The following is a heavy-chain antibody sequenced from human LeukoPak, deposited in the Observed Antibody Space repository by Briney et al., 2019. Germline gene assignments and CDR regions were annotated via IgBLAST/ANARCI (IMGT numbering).Heavy chain of an antibody. D-gene: IGHD3-10*01. Sequence: GGSLRLSCAASGFTFSSYAMHWVRQAPGKGLEWVAVISYDGSNKYYADSVKGRFTISRDNSKNTLYLQMSSLRAEDTAVYYCASSIPLWFGEPVMWGQGTLVTVSS. V-gene: IGHV3-30*04. CDR1: GFTFSSYA. CDR3: ASSIPLWFGEPVM. J-gene: IGHJ4*02. CDR2: ISYDGSNK.